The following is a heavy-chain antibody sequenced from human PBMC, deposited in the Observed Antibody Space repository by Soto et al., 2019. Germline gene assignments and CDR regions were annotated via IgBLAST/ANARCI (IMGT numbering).Heavy chain of an antibody. CDR1: GDTFTDYY. Sequence: QVQLMQSGAEVKKPGASVKVSCKASGDTFTDYYIHWGRQAPGQGLEWMGTVNPSGGHTTYAQHFLGRVTMTRDTSTSTLYMELTSLTSDDTAIYYCARGGHVVVVTAALDYWGPGTLVTVSS. J-gene: IGHJ4*02. V-gene: IGHV1-46*01. CDR3: ARGGHVVVVTAALDY. CDR2: VNPSGGHT. D-gene: IGHD2-21*02.